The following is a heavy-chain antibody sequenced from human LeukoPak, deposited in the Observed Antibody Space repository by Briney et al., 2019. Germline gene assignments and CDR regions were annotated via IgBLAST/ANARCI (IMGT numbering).Heavy chain of an antibody. J-gene: IGHJ4*02. D-gene: IGHD3-22*01. Sequence: PGGSLRLSCAASGFTVSSNYMSWVRQAPGKGLEWVSGISGSGGSTDYADSVKGRFTISRDNSKNTLYLQMNSLRAEDTAVYYCATKIHYYESSDYWGQGTLVTVSS. CDR3: ATKIHYYESSDY. V-gene: IGHV3-23*01. CDR2: ISGSGGST. CDR1: GFTVSSNY.